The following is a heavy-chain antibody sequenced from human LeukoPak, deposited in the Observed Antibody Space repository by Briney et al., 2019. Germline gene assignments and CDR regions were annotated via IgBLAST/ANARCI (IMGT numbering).Heavy chain of an antibody. J-gene: IGHJ4*02. CDR3: AKDMGYYDFWSFDY. Sequence: GGSLRLSCAASGFTFSSYAMSWVRQAPGKGLEWVSAISGSGGSTYYADSVKGRFTISRDNAKNSLYLQMNSLRAEDTALYYCAKDMGYYDFWSFDYWGQGTLVTVSS. V-gene: IGHV3-23*01. CDR1: GFTFSSYA. D-gene: IGHD3-3*01. CDR2: ISGSGGST.